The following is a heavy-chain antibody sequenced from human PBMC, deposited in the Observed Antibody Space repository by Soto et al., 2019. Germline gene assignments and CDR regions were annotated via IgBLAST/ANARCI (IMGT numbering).Heavy chain of an antibody. J-gene: IGHJ4*02. V-gene: IGHV4-39*01. CDR1: GGSISSSSYY. Sequence: QLQLQESGPGLVKPSETLSLTCTDSGGSISSSSYYWGWIRQPPGKGLEWIGSIYYSGSTYYNKSLKSRVTISVDTSKNQFSLKLSSVTAADTAVYYCASEVVNTFAYWGQGTLVTVSS. CDR2: IYYSGST. CDR3: ASEVVNTFAY. D-gene: IGHD2-15*01.